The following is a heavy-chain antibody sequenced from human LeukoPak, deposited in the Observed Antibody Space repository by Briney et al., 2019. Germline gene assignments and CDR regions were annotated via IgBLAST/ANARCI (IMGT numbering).Heavy chain of an antibody. CDR3: ARLRDSTGYHFDY. CDR2: IYYSGST. D-gene: IGHD3-22*01. J-gene: IGHJ4*02. CDR1: GGSINGYY. V-gene: IGHV4-59*01. Sequence: NPSETLSLTCTVSGGSINGYYWSWIRQPAGKGLEWIGDIYYSGSTNYNPSLKSRVTMSVDTSKKQLSLNLRSVTAADTAVYYCARLRDSTGYHFDYWGQGTLVTVSS.